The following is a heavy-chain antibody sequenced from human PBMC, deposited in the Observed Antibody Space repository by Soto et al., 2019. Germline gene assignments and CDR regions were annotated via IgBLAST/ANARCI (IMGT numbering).Heavy chain of an antibody. CDR1: GGTFSSYA. CDR2: IIPIFGTA. V-gene: IGHV1-69*13. CDR3: ASPVPHYYDSSGYPRGYYYYGMDV. D-gene: IGHD3-22*01. Sequence: SVKVSCKASGGTFSSYAISWVRQAPGQGLEWMGGIIPIFGTANYAQKFQGRVTITADESTSTAYMELSSLRSEDTAVYYCASPVPHYYDSSGYPRGYYYYGMDVWGQGTTVTVSS. J-gene: IGHJ6*02.